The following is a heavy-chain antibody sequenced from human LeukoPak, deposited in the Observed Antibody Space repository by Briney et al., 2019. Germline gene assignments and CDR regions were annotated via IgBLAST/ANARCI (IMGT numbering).Heavy chain of an antibody. V-gene: IGHV3-30*02. CDR2: IRYDGSNK. D-gene: IGHD6-6*01. CDR1: GFTFSSHG. J-gene: IGHJ6*03. CDR3: AKLSPLAARMDVYYYYYMDV. Sequence: AGGSLRLSCVASGFTFSSHGMHWVRQAPGKGLEWVAFIRYDGSNKYYADSVKGRFTISRDNSKNTLYLQMNSLRAEDTAVYYCAKLSPLAARMDVYYYYYMDVWGKGTTVTVSS.